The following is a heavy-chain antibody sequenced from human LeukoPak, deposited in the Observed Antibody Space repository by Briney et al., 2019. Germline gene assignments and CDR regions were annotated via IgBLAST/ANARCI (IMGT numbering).Heavy chain of an antibody. CDR3: ARARLYYYDSSGYYEVSYYYYGMDV. D-gene: IGHD3-22*01. CDR2: IIPIFGTA. Sequence: EASVKVSCKASGGTFSSYAISWVRQAPGQGLERMGGIIPIFGTANYAQKFQGRVTITADESTSTAYMELSSLRSEDTAVYYCARARLYYYDSSGYYEVSYYYYGMDVWGQGTTVTVSS. V-gene: IGHV1-69*13. CDR1: GGTFSSYA. J-gene: IGHJ6*02.